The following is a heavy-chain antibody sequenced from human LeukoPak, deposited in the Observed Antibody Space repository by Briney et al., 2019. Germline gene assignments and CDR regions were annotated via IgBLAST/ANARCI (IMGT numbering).Heavy chain of an antibody. CDR3: AKNLWSFNSATVD. Sequence: WGSLRLSCAASGSTFSNSSMTWVRQAPGKGLGLVSVITDSGGSTYYADSVKGRFTTSRDTSQNTLFLEMNSLRPEDTAVYWCAKNLWSFNSATVDCGQGTLVTVSP. V-gene: IGHV3-23*01. J-gene: IGHJ4*02. CDR1: GSTFSNSS. CDR2: ITDSGGST. D-gene: IGHD3-10*01.